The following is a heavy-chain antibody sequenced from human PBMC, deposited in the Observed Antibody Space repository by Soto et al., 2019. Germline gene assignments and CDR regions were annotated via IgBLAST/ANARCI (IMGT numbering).Heavy chain of an antibody. J-gene: IGHJ3*01. V-gene: IGHV1-2*04. CDR2: INPNTGAT. CDR1: GFTFTGYY. CDR3: ARGGWQWLPHAHNHHFDV. Sequence: QVQLVQSAAEVKKPGASVKVSCKTSGFTFTGYYIHWVRRAPGQGLEWLGWINPNTGATNYAQKFQAWVTLTRDASITTAFMELSSLSSDDTAVYYCARGGWQWLPHAHNHHFDVWGQGTMVTVSS. D-gene: IGHD6-19*01.